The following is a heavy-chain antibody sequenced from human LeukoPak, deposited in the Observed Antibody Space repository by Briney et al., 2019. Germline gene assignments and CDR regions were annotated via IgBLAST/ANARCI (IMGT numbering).Heavy chain of an antibody. CDR2: ISGSGGST. D-gene: IGHD3-22*01. J-gene: IGHJ4*02. V-gene: IGHV3-23*01. CDR1: GFTFSSYA. CDR3: AKDQEYDSIFDY. Sequence: PGGSLRLSCAASGFTFSSYAMSWVRQAPGKGLEWVSAISGSGGSTYYADSVKGRFTISRDNSKNMLYLQMNSLRAEDTAVYYCAKDQEYDSIFDYWGQGTLVTVSS.